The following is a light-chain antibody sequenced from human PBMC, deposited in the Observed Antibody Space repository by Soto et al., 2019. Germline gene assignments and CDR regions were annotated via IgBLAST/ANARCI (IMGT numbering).Light chain of an antibody. V-gene: IGKV1-17*01. J-gene: IGKJ1*01. CDR3: QHYNSYSEA. CDR2: AVS. Sequence: DIQLTQSPASRSTWLGGRVTITCRASQGIKNDLAWYQQKPGKAPKRLIYAVSSLQSGVPSRFSGSGSGTEFTLTISSLQPDDFATYYCQHYNSYSEAFGQGAKVDIK. CDR1: QGIKND.